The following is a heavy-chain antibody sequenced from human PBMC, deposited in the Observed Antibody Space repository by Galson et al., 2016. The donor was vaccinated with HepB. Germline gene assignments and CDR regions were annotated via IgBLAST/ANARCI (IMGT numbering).Heavy chain of an antibody. CDR3: ARTPEIYHYGLDV. CDR2: IDPSDSYT. CDR1: GSSFTNFW. J-gene: IGHJ6*02. V-gene: IGHV5-10-1*01. Sequence: QSGAEVKKPGESLRISCKASGSSFTNFWISWVRQTPGKGLEWMGRIDPSDSYTNYSPSFQGHVAISADKSISTAYLQWRSLKASDTAIYYCARTPEIYHYGLDVWGQGTTVTVSS.